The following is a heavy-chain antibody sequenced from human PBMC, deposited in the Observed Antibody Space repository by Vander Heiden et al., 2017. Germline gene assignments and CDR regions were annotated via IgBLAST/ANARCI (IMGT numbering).Heavy chain of an antibody. Sequence: QSQLQESGPGLVKSSETLSLTCSVSGDSISTTSYYWGWIRQPPGKGLEWIGSIYYSGSTYYNPSLKSRVTISVDTSKSQFSLKLSSVTAADTAVYYCYCSSTTNYYGMDVWGQGTTVTVSS. CDR2: IYYSGST. D-gene: IGHD2-2*01. CDR1: GDSISTTSYY. CDR3: YCSSTTNYYGMDV. J-gene: IGHJ6*02. V-gene: IGHV4-39*01.